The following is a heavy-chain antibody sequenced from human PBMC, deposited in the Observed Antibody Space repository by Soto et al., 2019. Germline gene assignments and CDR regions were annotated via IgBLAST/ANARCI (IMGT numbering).Heavy chain of an antibody. J-gene: IGHJ4*02. CDR1: GFSFSHVW. V-gene: IGHV3-15*07. CDR3: TTDYYDSSGYYVLGY. Sequence: EVPLVESGGGLVETGGSLRLSCAASGFSFSHVWMNWVRQAPGKGLEWVGRIRSKTDGGTTDYAAPGKGRFTISRDDSKNTVYLQMNSLKTEDTAVYYCTTDYYDSSGYYVLGYWGQGTLVTVSS. CDR2: IRSKTDGGTT. D-gene: IGHD3-22*01.